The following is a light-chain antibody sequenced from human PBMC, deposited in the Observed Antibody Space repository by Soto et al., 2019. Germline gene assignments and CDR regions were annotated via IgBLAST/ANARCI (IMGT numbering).Light chain of an antibody. Sequence: QSVLTQPASVSGSPGQSITISCTGTSSDVGVYNYVSWYQQHPGKAPKLMIFDVSSRPSGVSNRFSGSKSGNTASLTISGVQAEDEADYYCSSYTSSSTLGVFGTGTKLTVL. J-gene: IGLJ1*01. V-gene: IGLV2-14*01. CDR1: SSDVGVYNY. CDR2: DVS. CDR3: SSYTSSSTLGV.